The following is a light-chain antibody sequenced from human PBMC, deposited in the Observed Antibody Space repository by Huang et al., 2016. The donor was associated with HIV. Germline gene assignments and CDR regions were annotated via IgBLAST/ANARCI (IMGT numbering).Light chain of an antibody. V-gene: IGKV1-39*01. CDR3: QQSYSTLFT. CDR2: TAS. J-gene: IGKJ3*01. Sequence: DIQMTQSPSSLSASVGDRVTITCRASQNINTYLNWYQQKRGKAPKLLIYTASNLESGVPSRFGGSGSGTDFTLTINSLQPEDSATYYCQQSYSTLFTFGPGTKVDIK. CDR1: QNINTY.